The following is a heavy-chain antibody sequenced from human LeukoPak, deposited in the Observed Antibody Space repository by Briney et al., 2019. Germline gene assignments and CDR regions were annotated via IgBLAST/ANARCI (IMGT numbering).Heavy chain of an antibody. CDR2: INAGNGNT. J-gene: IGHJ6*02. CDR1: GYTFTSYA. D-gene: IGHD2-15*01. CDR3: ARDQADCSGGSCLFYYYYGMDV. V-gene: IGHV1-3*01. Sequence: GASVKVSCKASGYTFTSYAMHWVRQAPGQRLEWMGWINAGNGNTKYSQKFQGRVTITRDTSASTAYMELSSLGSEDTAVYYCARDQADCSGGSCLFYYYYGMDVWGQGTTVTVSS.